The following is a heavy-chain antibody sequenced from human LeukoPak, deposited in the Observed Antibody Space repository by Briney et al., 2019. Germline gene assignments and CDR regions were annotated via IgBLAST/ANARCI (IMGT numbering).Heavy chain of an antibody. CDR1: GGSFSGYY. CDR3: ARGRESDCRSTSCYDEFDY. V-gene: IGHV4-34*01. D-gene: IGHD2-2*01. CDR2: INQSGST. J-gene: IGHJ4*02. Sequence: SETLSLTCAVYGGSFSGYYWSWIRQPPRKGQESIGEINQSGSTNYKTSLKSRVTISVDTSKNQFSLKLSSVTAADPAVYYCARGRESDCRSTSCYDEFDYWGQGTLVTVSS.